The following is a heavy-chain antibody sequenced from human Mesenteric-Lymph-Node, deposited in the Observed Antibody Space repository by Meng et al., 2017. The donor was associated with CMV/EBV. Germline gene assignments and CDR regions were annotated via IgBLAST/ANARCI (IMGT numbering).Heavy chain of an antibody. CDR3: ATFGGNSGWLDH. Sequence: GSLRLSCSVSGVSINTYYWSWIRQPPGKGLEWIGYVFFSGSVTYNPSLKGRVAMSVDSSKSQFYLNLTSVTSADTAVYYCATFGGNSGWLDHWSQGSLVTVSS. D-gene: IGHD3-16*01. CDR2: VFFSGSV. J-gene: IGHJ5*02. CDR1: GVSINTYY. V-gene: IGHV4-59*01.